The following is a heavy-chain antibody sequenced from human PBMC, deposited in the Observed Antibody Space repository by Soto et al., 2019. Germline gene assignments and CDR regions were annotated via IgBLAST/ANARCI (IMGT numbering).Heavy chain of an antibody. Sequence: GESLKISCKGSGYSFTSYWIGWVRQMPGKGLEWMGIIYPGDSDTRYSPSFQGQVTISADKSISTAYLQWSSLKASDTAMYYCARYGFGRVTTTRNYYCGMDFWGKGTTAPAS. CDR2: IYPGDSDT. J-gene: IGHJ6*04. CDR1: GYSFTSYW. D-gene: IGHD3-16*01. CDR3: ARYGFGRVTTTRNYYCGMDF. V-gene: IGHV5-51*01.